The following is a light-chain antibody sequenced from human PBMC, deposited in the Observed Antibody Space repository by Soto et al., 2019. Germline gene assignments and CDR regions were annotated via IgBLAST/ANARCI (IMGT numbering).Light chain of an antibody. V-gene: IGLV2-23*01. CDR3: CSYVGFNTPDV. J-gene: IGLJ1*01. CDR2: EGS. Sequence: QSALTQPASVSGSPGQSITISCTGTSSDVGSYNLVSWYQHHPGKAPKLMIYEGSQRPSGVSDRFSGSKSGNTASLTISGLQAEDEADYFCCSYVGFNTPDVFGTGTKVTVL. CDR1: SSDVGSYNL.